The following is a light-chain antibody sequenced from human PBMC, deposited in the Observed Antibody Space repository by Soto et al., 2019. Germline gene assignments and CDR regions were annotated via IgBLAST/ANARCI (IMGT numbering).Light chain of an antibody. V-gene: IGKV1-5*03. J-gene: IGKJ1*01. CDR3: QHYNSYSEA. Sequence: IQITQSQSTLSVSVGDSVTITCRASQTTSSWLAWYQQKPGKAAKLLIYKASTLKSGAPSRFSGSGSGTEFTLTISSLQPDDFATYYCQHYNSYSEAFGQGTKV. CDR2: KAS. CDR1: QTTSSW.